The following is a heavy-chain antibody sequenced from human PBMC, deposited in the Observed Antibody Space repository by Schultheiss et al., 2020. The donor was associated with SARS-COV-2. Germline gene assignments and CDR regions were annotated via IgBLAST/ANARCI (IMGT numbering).Heavy chain of an antibody. CDR3: ATPKPGAFYYDSSGLYVYYFDF. CDR2: ISAYNGNT. V-gene: IGHV1-18*04. Sequence: ASVKVSCKASGYTFTSYGISWVRQAPGQGPEWMGWISAYNGNTNYAQNLQGRVTMTTDTSASTAYMELRSLRSDDTAVYYCATPKPGAFYYDSSGLYVYYFDFWGQGTLVTVSS. CDR1: GYTFTSYG. J-gene: IGHJ4*02. D-gene: IGHD3-22*01.